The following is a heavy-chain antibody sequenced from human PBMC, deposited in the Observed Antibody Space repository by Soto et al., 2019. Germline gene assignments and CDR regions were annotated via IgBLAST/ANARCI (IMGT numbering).Heavy chain of an antibody. D-gene: IGHD3-9*01. V-gene: IGHV4-39*07. CDR1: GGSISSSSYY. J-gene: IGHJ4*02. Sequence: PSETLSLTCTVSGGSISSSSYYWGWIRQPPGKGLEWIGSIYYSGSTYYNPSLKSRVTISVDTSKNQFSLKLSSVTAADTAVYYCARGFHWEAPFDYWGQGTLVTVSS. CDR2: IYYSGST. CDR3: ARGFHWEAPFDY.